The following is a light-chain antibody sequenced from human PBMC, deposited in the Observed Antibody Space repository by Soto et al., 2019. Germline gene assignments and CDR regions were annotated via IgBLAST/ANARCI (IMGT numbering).Light chain of an antibody. J-gene: IGLJ2*01. Sequence: QAVVTQSPSASASLGASVNVTCTLSSGHTNYAIAWHQQQPEKGPRYLMKLNTDGSHTRGDGIPDRFSGSSSGAERYLTISSLQYDDEADYYCQTWGTGIVVFGGGTQLTVL. CDR2: LNTDGSH. CDR1: SGHTNYA. CDR3: QTWGTGIVV. V-gene: IGLV4-69*01.